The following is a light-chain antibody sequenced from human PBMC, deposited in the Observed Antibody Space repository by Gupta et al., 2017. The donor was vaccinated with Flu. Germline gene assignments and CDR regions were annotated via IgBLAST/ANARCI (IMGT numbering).Light chain of an antibody. Sequence: PATLSLSPGERATLSCRASQTVASYLAWYQQKPGQAPRLLISDASNRATAIPARFSGSGSGTDFTLTISSLQPEDFALYYCQQRISWPITFGQGTLMEIK. CDR2: DAS. V-gene: IGKV3-11*01. J-gene: IGKJ5*01. CDR1: QTVASY. CDR3: QQRISWPIT.